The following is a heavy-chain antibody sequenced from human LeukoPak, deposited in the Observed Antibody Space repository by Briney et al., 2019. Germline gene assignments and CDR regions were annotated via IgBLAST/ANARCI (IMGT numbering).Heavy chain of an antibody. D-gene: IGHD3-22*01. CDR1: GFTFSSYA. V-gene: IGHV3-30-3*01. Sequence: GGSPRDSCAASGFTFSSYAIHCVRQAPGAGVGRVAVISNDGSNKYYADSVKGRFTISRDNSKNTLYLQMNSLRAEDTAVYYCARPTYYYDSRGAFDIWGQGTMVTVSS. CDR3: ARPTYYYDSRGAFDI. J-gene: IGHJ3*02. CDR2: ISNDGSNK.